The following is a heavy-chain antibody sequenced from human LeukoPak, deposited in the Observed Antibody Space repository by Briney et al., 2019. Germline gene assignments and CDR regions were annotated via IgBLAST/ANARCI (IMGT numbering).Heavy chain of an antibody. V-gene: IGHV1-46*01. CDR1: GYAFTSYY. CDR2: INPSGGST. D-gene: IGHD2-15*01. J-gene: IGHJ6*02. Sequence: ASVKVSCKASGYAFTSYYMHWVRQAPGQGLEWMGIINPSGGSTSYAQKFQGRVTMTRDTSTSTVYMELSSLRSEDTAVYYCARDPVVAATGPGMDVWGQGTTVTVSS. CDR3: ARDPVVAATGPGMDV.